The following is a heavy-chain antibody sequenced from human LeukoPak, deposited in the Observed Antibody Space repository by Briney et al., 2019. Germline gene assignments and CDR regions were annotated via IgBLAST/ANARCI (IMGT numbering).Heavy chain of an antibody. Sequence: GGSLRLSCAASGFTFSSYGMHWVRQAPGKGLEWVAVISYDGSNKYYADSVKGRFTISRDNSKNTLYLQMNSLRAEDTAVYYCAKPLYSSGRTWFDPWGQGTLVTVSS. CDR1: GFTFSSYG. J-gene: IGHJ5*02. CDR2: ISYDGSNK. CDR3: AKPLYSSGRTWFDP. V-gene: IGHV3-30*18. D-gene: IGHD6-19*01.